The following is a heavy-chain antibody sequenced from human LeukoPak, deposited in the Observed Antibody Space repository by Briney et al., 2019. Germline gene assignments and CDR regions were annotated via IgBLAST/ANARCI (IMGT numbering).Heavy chain of an antibody. CDR3: ARDLYSGHEGNAFDI. Sequence: SVKVSCKASGGTFSSYDMNWVRQAPGQGLEWMGRIIPNLGIANYAQKFQGRVTIIADKSTSTAYMELSSLKSEDTAVYYCARDLYSGHEGNAFDIWRQGTMVTVSS. D-gene: IGHD5-12*01. CDR2: IIPNLGIA. J-gene: IGHJ3*02. V-gene: IGHV1-69*04. CDR1: GGTFSSYD.